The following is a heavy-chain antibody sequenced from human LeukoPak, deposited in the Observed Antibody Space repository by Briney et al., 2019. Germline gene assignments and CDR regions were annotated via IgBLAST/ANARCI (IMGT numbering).Heavy chain of an antibody. J-gene: IGHJ4*02. D-gene: IGHD3-9*01. V-gene: IGHV3-74*01. CDR3: ARVMGYFDWLPQGGSIDY. CDR1: GFTFSSYW. Sequence: GGSLRLPCAASGFTFSSYWMHWVRQAPGKGLVWVSRINSDGSSTSYADSVKGRFTISRDNAKNTLYLQMNSLRAEDTAVYYCARVMGYFDWLPQGGSIDYWGQGTLVTVSS. CDR2: INSDGSST.